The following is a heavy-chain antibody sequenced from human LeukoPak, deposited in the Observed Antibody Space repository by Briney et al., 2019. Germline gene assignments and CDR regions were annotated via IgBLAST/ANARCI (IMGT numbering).Heavy chain of an antibody. CDR2: IKPDGSEK. V-gene: IGHV3-7*01. D-gene: IGHD1-14*01. Sequence: GGSLRLSCAASGFTVSSNYMSWVRQAPGKGLEWVANIKPDGSEKYYADSLKGRFTISRDNAKNSLYLQMNSLRAEDTAVYYCARARIDYWGQGTLVTVSS. CDR3: ARARIDY. J-gene: IGHJ4*02. CDR1: GFTVSSNY.